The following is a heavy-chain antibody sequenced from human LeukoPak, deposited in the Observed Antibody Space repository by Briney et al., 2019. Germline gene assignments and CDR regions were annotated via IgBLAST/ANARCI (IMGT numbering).Heavy chain of an antibody. CDR1: GDSFSRNTYS. D-gene: IGHD1-26*01. CDR2: IYYTGRT. CDR3: ARRGSMGGSFVGAFDI. Sequence: PSGTLSLTCTVSGDSFSRNTYSWGWIRQPPGKGLEWIGSIYYTGRTFYNPSLKSRVTISVDTSKNQFSLKLSSVTAADTAVYYCARRGSMGGSFVGAFDIWGQGTMVTVSS. J-gene: IGHJ3*02. V-gene: IGHV4-39*01.